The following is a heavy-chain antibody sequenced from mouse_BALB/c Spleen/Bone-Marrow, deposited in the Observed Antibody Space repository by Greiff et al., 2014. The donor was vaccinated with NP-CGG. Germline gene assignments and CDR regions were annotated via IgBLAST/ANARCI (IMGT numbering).Heavy chain of an antibody. CDR1: GYTFTSYW. D-gene: IGHD4-1*02. CDR2: IYPGSGST. V-gene: IGHV1S22*01. CDR3: TREGPTGTGGDY. J-gene: IGHJ2*01. Sequence: LQQPGSELVRPGASVKLSCKASGYTFTSYWMHWVKQRPGQGLEWIGNIYPGSGSTNYDEKFKSKATLTVDASSSTAYMQLSSLTSEDSAVYYCTREGPTGTGGDYWGQGTTFTVSS.